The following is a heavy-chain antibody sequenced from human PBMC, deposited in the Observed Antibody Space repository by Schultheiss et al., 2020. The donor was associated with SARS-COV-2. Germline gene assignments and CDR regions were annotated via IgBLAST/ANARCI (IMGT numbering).Heavy chain of an antibody. CDR1: GGSFSGYY. Sequence: SETLSLTCAVYGGSFSGYYWSWIRQPPGKGLEWIGSIYYSGSTYYNPSLKSRVTISVDTSKNQFSLKLSSVTAADTAVYYCARGRSSNEAFDYWGQGTLVTVSS. CDR3: ARGRSSNEAFDY. CDR2: IYYSGST. J-gene: IGHJ4*02. V-gene: IGHV4-34*01. D-gene: IGHD6-13*01.